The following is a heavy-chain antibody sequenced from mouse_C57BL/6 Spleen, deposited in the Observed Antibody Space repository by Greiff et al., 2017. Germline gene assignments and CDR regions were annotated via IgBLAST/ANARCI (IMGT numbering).Heavy chain of an antibody. J-gene: IGHJ3*01. CDR3: TRAFLYYSNAWFAY. D-gene: IGHD2-5*01. Sequence: QVQLQQSGAELVRPGASVTLSCKASGYTFTDYEMHWVKQTPVHGLEWIGAIDPETGGTAYNQKFKGKAILTADKSSSTAYMELRSLTSEDSAVYYCTRAFLYYSNAWFAYWGQGTLVTVSA. V-gene: IGHV1-15*01. CDR2: IDPETGGT. CDR1: GYTFTDYE.